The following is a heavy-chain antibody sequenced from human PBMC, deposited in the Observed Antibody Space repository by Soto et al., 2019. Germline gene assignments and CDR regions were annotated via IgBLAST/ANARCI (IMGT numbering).Heavy chain of an antibody. V-gene: IGHV3-23*01. CDR3: AKDETYCTNGVCHPFCFDY. J-gene: IGHJ4*02. CDR1: GFTFSSYA. Sequence: GGSLRLSCAASGFTFSSYAMSWVRQAPGKGLEWVSAISGSGGSTYYADSVKGRFTISRDNSKNTLYLQMNSLRAEDTAVYYCAKDETYCTNGVCHPFCFDYWGQGTLV. CDR2: ISGSGGST. D-gene: IGHD2-8*01.